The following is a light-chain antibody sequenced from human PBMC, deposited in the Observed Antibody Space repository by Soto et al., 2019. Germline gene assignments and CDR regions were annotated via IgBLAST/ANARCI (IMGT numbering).Light chain of an antibody. V-gene: IGLV4-69*01. Sequence: QPVLTQSPSASASLGASVNLTCTLDSGHSSDAIAWHQQQPEKGPRYLMKLNSDGSHSKGDGIPDRFSGSSSGAERYLTISSLQSEDEADYYCQTWGAGSWVFGGGTQLTVL. CDR2: LNSDGSH. CDR1: SGHSSDA. CDR3: QTWGAGSWV. J-gene: IGLJ3*02.